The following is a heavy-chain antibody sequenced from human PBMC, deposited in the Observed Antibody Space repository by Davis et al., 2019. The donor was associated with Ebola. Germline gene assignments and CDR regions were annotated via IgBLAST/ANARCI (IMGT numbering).Heavy chain of an antibody. CDR2: IYYSGST. J-gene: IGHJ4*02. Sequence: PSETLSLTCTVSGGSISSSSYYWSWIRQPPGKGLEWIGYIYYSGSTNYNPSLKSRVTISVDTSKNQFSLKLSSVTAADTAVYYCARGRPHEYYDSSGYFSQGYYFDYWGQGTLVTVSS. CDR1: GGSISSSSYY. D-gene: IGHD3-22*01. CDR3: ARGRPHEYYDSSGYFSQGYYFDY. V-gene: IGHV4-61*01.